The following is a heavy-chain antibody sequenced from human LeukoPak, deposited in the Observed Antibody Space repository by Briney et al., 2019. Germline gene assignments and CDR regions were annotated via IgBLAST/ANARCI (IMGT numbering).Heavy chain of an antibody. Sequence: GASVKVSCKASGYTFITYGISWVRQAPGQGLEWMGWISAYNGNTNYAQRLQGRVTMTTDTSTNTAYMELRSLRSDDTAVYYCARAKCSNSSCHTPTTWFDPWGQGTLVTVSS. CDR3: ARAKCSNSSCHTPTTWFDP. CDR2: ISAYNGNT. CDR1: GYTFITYG. J-gene: IGHJ5*02. D-gene: IGHD2-15*01. V-gene: IGHV1-18*01.